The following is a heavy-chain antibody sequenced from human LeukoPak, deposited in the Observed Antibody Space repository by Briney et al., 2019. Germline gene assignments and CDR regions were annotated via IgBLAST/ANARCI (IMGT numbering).Heavy chain of an antibody. Sequence: SETLSLTCTVSGGSISNYYWMWIRQPAGKGLEWIGRIYTSGSTNYNPSLKSRVTMSVDTSKNQLSLKLSSVTAADTAVYYCAREATAAAGRSFDYWGPGTLVTVSS. V-gene: IGHV4-4*07. J-gene: IGHJ4*02. D-gene: IGHD6-13*01. CDR1: GGSISNYY. CDR2: IYTSGST. CDR3: AREATAAAGRSFDY.